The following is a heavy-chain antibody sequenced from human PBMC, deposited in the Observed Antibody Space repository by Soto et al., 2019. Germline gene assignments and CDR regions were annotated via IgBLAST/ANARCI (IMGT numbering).Heavy chain of an antibody. CDR3: SRGAFCGGAPGCRDMDV. V-gene: IGHV1-18*01. J-gene: IGHJ6*02. CDR2: ISAYNGNT. Sequence: QIQLVQSGGEVKKPGASVKVSCKSSGYTFISHSITWVRQAPGQGLEWMGRISAYNGNTNYAQKFQGRVTMTTDTSTSPAYMELRILRSDDTAVYYCSRGAFCGGAPGCRDMDVWGQGTTVTVSS. D-gene: IGHD2-21*01. CDR1: GYTFISHS.